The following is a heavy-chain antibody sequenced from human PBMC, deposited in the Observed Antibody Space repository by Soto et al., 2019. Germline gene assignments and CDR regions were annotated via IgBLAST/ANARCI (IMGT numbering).Heavy chain of an antibody. CDR3: ARSSPYIVVRKPTGNQDNYGMDV. CDR1: GCTFSNYT. V-gene: IGHV1-69*01. CDR2: IIPVFGTT. D-gene: IGHD2-2*01. Sequence: QVQLVQSGAEVKKPGSSVKVFCKASGCTFSNYTISWVRQAPGQGLEWMGGIIPVFGTTDYDQKFQGRATITTDGATITAYMTLSSLRSADTAGYYCARSSPYIVVRKPTGNQDNYGMDVWGQGNTVSGSS. J-gene: IGHJ6*02.